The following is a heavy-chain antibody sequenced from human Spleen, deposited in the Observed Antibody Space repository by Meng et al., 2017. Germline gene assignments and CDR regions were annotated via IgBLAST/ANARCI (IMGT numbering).Heavy chain of an antibody. CDR2: INPSGGST. Sequence: ASVKVSCKASGYTFTSYYMHWVRQAPGQGLEWMGIINPSGGSTSYAQKFQGRVTMTRDTSTSTVYMELSSLRSEDTAVYYCARDLSGIPPRDHAEYFQHWGQGTLVTVSS. CDR1: GYTFTSYY. CDR3: ARDLSGIPPRDHAEYFQH. J-gene: IGHJ1*01. V-gene: IGHV1-46*03. D-gene: IGHD1-26*01.